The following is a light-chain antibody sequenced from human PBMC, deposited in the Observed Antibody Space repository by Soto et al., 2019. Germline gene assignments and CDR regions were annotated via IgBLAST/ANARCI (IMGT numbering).Light chain of an antibody. J-gene: IGLJ2*01. CDR2: EDN. V-gene: IGLV6-57*02. CDR3: QSYDSSNHRV. CDR1: SGSIASNY. Sequence: NFMLTQPHSVSESPGKTVTISCTGSSGSIASNYVQWYQQRPGSAPTTVIYEDNQRPSGVPDRFSGSIDSSSNSASLTISGLKTEDEADYYCQSYDSSNHRVFGGGTKLTV.